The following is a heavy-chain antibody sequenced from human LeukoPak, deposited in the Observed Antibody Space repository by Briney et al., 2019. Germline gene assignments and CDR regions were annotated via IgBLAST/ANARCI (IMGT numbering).Heavy chain of an antibody. Sequence: GGSLRLSCAASGFTFSNYAVSWGRQAPGKGLEWVSAISGSGVSTFYADSVKGRFTVSRDNSKNTLYLQMNSLRAEDTAVYYCAKDSDYNSGSFDYWGQGTLVTVSS. V-gene: IGHV3-23*01. CDR3: AKDSDYNSGSFDY. J-gene: IGHJ4*02. D-gene: IGHD3-10*01. CDR2: ISGSGVST. CDR1: GFTFSNYA.